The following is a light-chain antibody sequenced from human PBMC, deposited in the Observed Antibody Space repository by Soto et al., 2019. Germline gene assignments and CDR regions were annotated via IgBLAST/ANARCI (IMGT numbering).Light chain of an antibody. V-gene: IGKV3D-11*01. Sequence: EIVLTQSPATLSLSPGERATLSCRASQGVSSYLAWYQQKPGQAPRLLIYDASNRATGIPARFSGSGPGTDFTLTISSLEPEDFAVYYCQQRRNWSTFGQGTRLEMK. CDR3: QQRRNWST. CDR1: QGVSSY. J-gene: IGKJ5*01. CDR2: DAS.